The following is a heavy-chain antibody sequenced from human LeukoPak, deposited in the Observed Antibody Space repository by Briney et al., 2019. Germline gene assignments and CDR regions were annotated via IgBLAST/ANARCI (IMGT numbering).Heavy chain of an antibody. V-gene: IGHV3-23*01. Sequence: GGSLRFSCAASGFTFSTYTMSCVRQAPGEGLEWVSAICGSGGCTNYADSVKGRFTISRDNSKNTLYLQMNSLRAEDTAVYYCAKAHGSSSWWYFDLWGRGTLVTVSS. J-gene: IGHJ2*01. CDR1: GFTFSTYT. D-gene: IGHD6-6*01. CDR3: AKAHGSSSWWYFDL. CDR2: ICGSGGCT.